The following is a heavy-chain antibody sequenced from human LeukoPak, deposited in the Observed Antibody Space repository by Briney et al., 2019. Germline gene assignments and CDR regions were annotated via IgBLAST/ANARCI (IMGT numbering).Heavy chain of an antibody. CDR2: ISAYNGNT. J-gene: IGHJ4*02. CDR3: ARDARDSSAYRRY. Sequence: ASVKVSCKASGYTFTGYYMHWVRQAPGQGLEWMGWISAYNGNTNYAQKLQGRVTMTTDTSTSTAYMELRSLISDDTAVYCCARDARDSSAYRRYWGQGTLVTVSS. V-gene: IGHV1-18*04. D-gene: IGHD3-22*01. CDR1: GYTFTGYY.